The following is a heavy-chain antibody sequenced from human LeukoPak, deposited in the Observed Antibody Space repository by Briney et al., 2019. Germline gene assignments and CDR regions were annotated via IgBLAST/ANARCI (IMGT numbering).Heavy chain of an antibody. CDR1: GGTFSSYA. D-gene: IGHD3-10*01. Sequence: ASVKVSCKVSGGTFSSYAISWVRLAPGQGLEWMGRIIPIFGTANYAQKFQGRVTITTDESTSTAYMELSSLRSEDTAVYYCARDRGAVSAGYWGQGTLVTVSS. J-gene: IGHJ4*02. CDR2: IIPIFGTA. CDR3: ARDRGAVSAGY. V-gene: IGHV1-69*05.